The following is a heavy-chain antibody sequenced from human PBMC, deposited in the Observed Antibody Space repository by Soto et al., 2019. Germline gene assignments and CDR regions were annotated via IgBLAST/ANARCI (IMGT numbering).Heavy chain of an antibody. Sequence: GESLKISCKASGYTFTSYWIGWVRQMPGKGLEWMGIIYPSNSETRFSPSFQGQVTLSADKSIFTAYLQWSSLKASDTAMYYCAGQGCHYDIYSFVYWYQGTLLTTFS. CDR1: GYTFTSYW. D-gene: IGHD3-22*01. CDR2: IYPSNSET. CDR3: AGQGCHYDIYSFVY. J-gene: IGHJ4*02. V-gene: IGHV5-51*01.